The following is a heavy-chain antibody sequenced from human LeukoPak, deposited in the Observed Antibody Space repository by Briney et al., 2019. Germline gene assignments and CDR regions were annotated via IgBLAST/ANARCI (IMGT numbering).Heavy chain of an antibody. CDR1: GGSISSYY. Sequence: PSETLSLTCTVSGGSISSYYWSWIRQPPGKGLEWIGYIYYSESTNYNPSLKSRVTISVDTSKNQFSLKLSSVTAADTAVYYCARAVAAHNYYYYYYMDVWGEGTTVTVSS. V-gene: IGHV4-59*01. CDR3: ARAVAAHNYYYYYYMDV. J-gene: IGHJ6*03. CDR2: IYYSEST. D-gene: IGHD2-15*01.